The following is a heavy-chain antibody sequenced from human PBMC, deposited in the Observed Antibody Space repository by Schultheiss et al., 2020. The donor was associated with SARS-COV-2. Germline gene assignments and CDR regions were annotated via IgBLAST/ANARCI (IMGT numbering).Heavy chain of an antibody. J-gene: IGHJ5*02. CDR2: ISYDGSNK. V-gene: IGHV3-30*03. CDR1: GFTFSSYG. Sequence: GGSLRLSCAASGFTFSSYGMHWVRQAPGKGLEWVAVISYDGSNKYYADSVMGRFTISRDNAKKSLYLQMNSLIAEDMAVYYCARDVVLSGSYYAWGQGTLVTVSS. CDR3: ARDVVLSGSYYA. D-gene: IGHD1-26*01.